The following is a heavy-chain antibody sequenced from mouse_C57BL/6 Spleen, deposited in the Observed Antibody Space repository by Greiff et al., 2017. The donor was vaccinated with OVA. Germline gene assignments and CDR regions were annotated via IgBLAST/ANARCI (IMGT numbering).Heavy chain of an antibody. CDR1: GYTFTDYE. D-gene: IGHD1-1*01. CDR2: IDPETGGT. CDR3: TRKDYYYGSSGV. Sequence: QVQLQQSGAELVRPGASVTLSCKASGYTFTDYEMHWVKQTPVHGLEWIGAIDPETGGTAYNQKFKGKAILTADKSSSTAYMELRSLTSEDSAVYYCTRKDYYYGSSGVWGTGTTGTVSS. J-gene: IGHJ1*03. V-gene: IGHV1-15*01.